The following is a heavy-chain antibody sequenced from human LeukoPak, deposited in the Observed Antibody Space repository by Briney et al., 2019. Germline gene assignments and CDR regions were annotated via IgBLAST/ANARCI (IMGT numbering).Heavy chain of an antibody. Sequence: PSQTLSLTCAVYGGSISSGGYSWSWIRQPPGKGLEWIGEIYHSGSTNYNPSLKSRVTISVDKSKNQFSLKLSSVTAADTAVYYCARDRPDGDGIDYWGQGTLVTVSS. D-gene: IGHD4-17*01. CDR2: IYHSGST. J-gene: IGHJ4*02. CDR1: GGSISSGGYS. CDR3: ARDRPDGDGIDY. V-gene: IGHV4-30-2*01.